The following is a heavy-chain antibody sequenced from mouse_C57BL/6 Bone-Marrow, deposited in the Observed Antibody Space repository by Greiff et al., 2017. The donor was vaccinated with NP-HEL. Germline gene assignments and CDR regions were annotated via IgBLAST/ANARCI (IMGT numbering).Heavy chain of an antibody. J-gene: IGHJ3*01. CDR2: ISNGGGST. CDR3: ASQGLLHAWFAY. V-gene: IGHV5-12*01. CDR1: GFTFSDYY. Sequence: EVKLVESGGGLVQPGGSLKLSCAASGFTFSDYYMYWVRQTPEKRLEWVAYISNGGGSTYYPDTVKGRFTISRDNAKNTLYLQMSRLKSEDTAMYYCASQGLLHAWFAYWGQGTLVTVSA. D-gene: IGHD1-1*01.